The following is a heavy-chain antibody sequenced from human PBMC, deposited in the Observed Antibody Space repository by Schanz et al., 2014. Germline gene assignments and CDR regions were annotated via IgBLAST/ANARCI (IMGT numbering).Heavy chain of an antibody. CDR1: GFAFSSYS. J-gene: IGHJ6*02. CDR3: AKGMGYCSGGTCYDYYYYGLDV. V-gene: IGHV3-30*18. Sequence: QLVGSGGGLIQPGGSLRLSCTASGFAFSSYSMNWVRQAPGKGLEWVAAMSYDGSIKYYGDSVKGRFTISRDNSKNTLYLQMNSLRAEDTAVCYCAKGMGYCSGGTCYDYYYYGLDVWGQGTTVTVSS. CDR2: MSYDGSIK. D-gene: IGHD2-15*01.